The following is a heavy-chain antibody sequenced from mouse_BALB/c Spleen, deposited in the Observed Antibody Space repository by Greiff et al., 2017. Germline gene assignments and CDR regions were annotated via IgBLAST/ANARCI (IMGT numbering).Heavy chain of an antibody. CDR2: ISSGSSTI. CDR1: GFTFSSFG. J-gene: IGHJ4*01. Sequence: EVMLVESGGGLVQPGGSRKLSCAASGFTFSSFGMHWVRQAPEKGLEWVAYISSGSSTIYYADTVKGRFTISRDNPKNTLFLQMTSLRSEDTAMYYCARWLLHAMDDWGQGTSVTVSS. D-gene: IGHD2-3*01. CDR3: ARWLLHAMDD. V-gene: IGHV5-17*02.